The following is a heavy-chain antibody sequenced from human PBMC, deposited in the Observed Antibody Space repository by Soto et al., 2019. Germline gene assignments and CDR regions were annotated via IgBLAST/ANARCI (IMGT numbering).Heavy chain of an antibody. CDR2: IYQSGRT. J-gene: IGHJ4*02. CDR1: SASISSNW. V-gene: IGHV4-4*02. CDR3: ARHLGTPGTWGFDS. D-gene: IGHD1-1*01. Sequence: QVQLQESGPGLVKPSGSLSLTCRVSSASISSNWWSWVRQPPGQGLEWIGEIYQSGRTNYNPPLKSRAAISLDMSKNQFSLNLSSVTAADTALDYCARHLGTPGTWGFDSWGQGTLVTVSS.